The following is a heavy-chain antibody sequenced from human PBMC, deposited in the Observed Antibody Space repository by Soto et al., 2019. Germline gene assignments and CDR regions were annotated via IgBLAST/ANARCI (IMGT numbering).Heavy chain of an antibody. CDR3: ARGRDPSTASYYYYYXMTA. D-gene: IGHD2-2*01. CDR2: ISAYNGNT. J-gene: IGHJ6*03. V-gene: IGHV1-18*01. CDR1: GYTFTSYG. Sequence: ASVKVSFKASGYTFTSYGISWVRQAPGQGLEWMGWISAYNGNTNYAQKLQGRVTMTTDTSTSTAYMELRSLRSDDTAVYYCARGRDPSTASYYYYYXMTAGAKGPRSPSP.